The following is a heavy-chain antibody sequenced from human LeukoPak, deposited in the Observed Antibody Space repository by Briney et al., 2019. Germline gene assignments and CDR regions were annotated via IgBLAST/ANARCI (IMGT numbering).Heavy chain of an antibody. J-gene: IGHJ6*02. CDR1: GYTFTGYY. V-gene: IGHV1-2*06. CDR3: ARAPHHDCSGGSCYLDYYYYGMDV. Sequence: GASVKVSCKASGYTFTGYYMHWVRQAPGQGLEWMGRINPNSGGTNYAQKFQGRVTMTRDTSISTAYMELSRLRPDDTAVYCCARAPHHDCSGGSCYLDYYYYGMDVWGQGTTVTVSS. CDR2: INPNSGGT. D-gene: IGHD2-15*01.